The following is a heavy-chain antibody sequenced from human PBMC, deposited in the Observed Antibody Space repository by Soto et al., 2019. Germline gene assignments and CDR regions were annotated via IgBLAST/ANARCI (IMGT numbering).Heavy chain of an antibody. J-gene: IGHJ6*02. CDR3: ARAAGIMTRGFHGMDV. V-gene: IGHV3-48*03. D-gene: IGHD3-10*01. CDR1: GFAFSSYE. Sequence: EVQLVESGGGLVQPGGSLRLSCTASGFAFSSYEMNWVRQAPGKGLEWVSYISSSSDTIHYVESVKGRFNISRDNAKNSVYLQMNSLRAEDSAVYYCARAAGIMTRGFHGMDVWGQGTTVTVSS. CDR2: ISSSSDTI.